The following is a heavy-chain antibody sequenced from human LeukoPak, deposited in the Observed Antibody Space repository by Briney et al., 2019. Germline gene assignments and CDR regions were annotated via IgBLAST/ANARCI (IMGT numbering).Heavy chain of an antibody. CDR3: AREQYCSGGSCYWFDP. CDR1: GYTFTSYD. V-gene: IGHV1-8*01. Sequence: ASVKVSCKASGYTFTSYDINWVRQATGQGLEWMGWMNPNSGNTGYAQKFQGRVTMTRNTSISTAYMELSSLRSEDTAVYYCAREQYCSGGSCYWFDPWGQGTLVTVSS. CDR2: MNPNSGNT. D-gene: IGHD2-15*01. J-gene: IGHJ5*02.